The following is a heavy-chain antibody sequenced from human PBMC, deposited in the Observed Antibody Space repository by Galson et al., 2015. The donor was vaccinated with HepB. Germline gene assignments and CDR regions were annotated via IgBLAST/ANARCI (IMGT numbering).Heavy chain of an antibody. CDR1: GDSVSSKSAA. J-gene: IGHJ4*02. V-gene: IGHV6-1*01. CDR3: ARQDYCYDTNCQGGGFDY. D-gene: IGHD3-3*01. CDR2: TYYRSQWYN. Sequence: CAISGDSVSSKSAAWNWIRQSPSRGLEWLGRTYYRSQWYNDYVVSVKSRIRVNSDTSKNQFSLHLNSVTPDDTAIYYCARQDYCYDTNCQGGGFDYWGQGTLVTVSS.